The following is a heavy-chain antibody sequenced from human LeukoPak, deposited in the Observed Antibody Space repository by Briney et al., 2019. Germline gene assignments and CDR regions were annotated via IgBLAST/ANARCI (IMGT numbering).Heavy chain of an antibody. CDR1: GGSFSGYY. CDR3: ARFLSSSWYGFGKHHYFDY. D-gene: IGHD6-13*01. Sequence: SETLSLTCAVYGGSFSGYYWSWIRQPPGKGLEWIGEINHSGSTNYNPSLKSRVTISVDTSKNQFSLKLSSVTAADTAVYYCARFLSSSWYGFGKHHYFDYWGQGTLVTVSS. J-gene: IGHJ4*02. CDR2: INHSGST. V-gene: IGHV4-34*01.